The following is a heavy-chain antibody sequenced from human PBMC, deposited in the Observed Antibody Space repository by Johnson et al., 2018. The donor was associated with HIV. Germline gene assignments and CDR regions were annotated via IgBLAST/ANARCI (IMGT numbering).Heavy chain of an antibody. J-gene: IGHJ3*02. V-gene: IGHV3-69-1*01. CDR2: ISSDSPI. D-gene: IGHD6-19*01. CDR3: AVTVHSSGWYGGDDAFDI. Sequence: VHLVESGGGVVQPGRSLRLSCAASGFTFSRYPMHWIRQAPGKGLVWVSRISSDSPIYYADSVKGRFTISRDNAKNSLYLQMNSLRAEDTALYYCAVTVHSSGWYGGDDAFDIWGQGTMVTVSS. CDR1: GFTFSRYP.